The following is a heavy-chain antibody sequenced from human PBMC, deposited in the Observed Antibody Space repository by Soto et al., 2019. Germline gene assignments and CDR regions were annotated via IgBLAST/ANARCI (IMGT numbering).Heavy chain of an antibody. V-gene: IGHV1-2*02. CDR3: AREEGSSTSCYYGMDV. CDR2: INPNSGGT. D-gene: IGHD2-2*01. CDR1: GYTFTGYY. J-gene: IGHJ6*02. Sequence: QVQLVQSGAEVKKPGASVKVSCKASGYTFTGYYMHWVRQAPGQGLEWMGWINPNSGGTNYAQKFQGRVTMTRDTSISKAYMELSRLRSDDTAVYYCAREEGSSTSCYYGMDVLGQGTTVTVSS.